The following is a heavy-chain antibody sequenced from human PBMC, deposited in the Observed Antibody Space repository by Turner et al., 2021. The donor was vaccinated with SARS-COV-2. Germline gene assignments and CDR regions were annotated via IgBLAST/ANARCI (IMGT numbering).Heavy chain of an antibody. Sequence: QVQLVQSGAEVKKPGASVKVSCKVSGYTLTELSMHWVRQAPGKGIEWMGGVDPEDAETIYAQKFQGRVTMTEDTSTDTAYMELSSLRSEDTAVYYCATGYAYCGGDCSIHYWGQGTLVTVSS. CDR1: GYTLTELS. J-gene: IGHJ4*02. D-gene: IGHD2-21*02. V-gene: IGHV1-24*01. CDR2: VDPEDAET. CDR3: ATGYAYCGGDCSIHY.